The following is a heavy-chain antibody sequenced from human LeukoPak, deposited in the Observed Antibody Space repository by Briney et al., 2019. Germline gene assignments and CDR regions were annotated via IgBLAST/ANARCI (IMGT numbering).Heavy chain of an antibody. D-gene: IGHD3-22*01. CDR1: GYSISSGYY. CDR2: IYHSRST. CDR3: ARGMYYYDSSDHPYYFDY. V-gene: IGHV4-38-2*02. J-gene: IGHJ4*02. Sequence: PSETLSLTCTVSGYSISSGYYWGWIRQPPGKGLEWIGSIYHSRSTYYNPSLKSRVTISVDTSKNQFSLKLSSVTAADTAVYYCARGMYYYDSSDHPYYFDYWGQGTLVTVSS.